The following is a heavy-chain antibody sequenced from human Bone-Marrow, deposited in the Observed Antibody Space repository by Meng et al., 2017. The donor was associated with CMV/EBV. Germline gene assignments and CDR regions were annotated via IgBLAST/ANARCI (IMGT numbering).Heavy chain of an antibody. CDR3: ARDQRGEYYDFWSGYCWPEFDP. CDR2: IYYSGST. CDR1: GGSISSYY. Sequence: SETLSLTCTVSGGSISSYYWSWIRQPPGKGLEWIGYIYYSGSTNYNPSLKSRVTISVDTSKNQFSLKLSSVTAADTAVYYCARDQRGEYYDFWSGYCWPEFDPWGQGTLVTVSS. D-gene: IGHD3-3*01. J-gene: IGHJ5*02. V-gene: IGHV4-59*01.